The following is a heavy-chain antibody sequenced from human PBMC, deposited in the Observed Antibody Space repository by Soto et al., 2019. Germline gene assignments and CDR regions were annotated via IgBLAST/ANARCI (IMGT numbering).Heavy chain of an antibody. CDR3: TRSVNYYDSRGFDP. Sequence: GGSLRLSCAASGSTFSGSAMHWVRQASGKGLEWVGRIRSKANSYATAYAASVKGRFTISRDDSKNTAYLQMNSLKTEDTAVYYCTRSVNYYDSRGFDPWGQGTLVTVSS. J-gene: IGHJ5*02. CDR1: GSTFSGSA. D-gene: IGHD3-22*01. CDR2: IRSKANSYAT. V-gene: IGHV3-73*01.